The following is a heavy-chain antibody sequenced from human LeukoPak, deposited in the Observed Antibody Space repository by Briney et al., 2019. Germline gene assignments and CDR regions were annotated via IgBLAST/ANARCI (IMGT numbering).Heavy chain of an antibody. CDR3: AKGPLIKVAGTTWDY. D-gene: IGHD6-19*01. CDR1: GFTFSSYA. Sequence: GGSLRLSCAASGFTFSSYAMSWVRQAPGKGLEWVSAISGSGGNTYYADSVKGRFTISRDNSKNTLYLQMNSLRVEDTAVYYCAKGPLIKVAGTTWDYWGQGTLVTVSS. V-gene: IGHV3-23*01. CDR2: ISGSGGNT. J-gene: IGHJ4*02.